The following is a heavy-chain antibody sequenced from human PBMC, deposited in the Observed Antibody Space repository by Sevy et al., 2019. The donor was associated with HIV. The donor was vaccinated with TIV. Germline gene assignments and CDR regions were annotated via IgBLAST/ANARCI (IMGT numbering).Heavy chain of an antibody. J-gene: IGHJ6*02. V-gene: IGHV4-61*08. CDR3: ARDRIFAVGFNGMDV. CDR1: DGSVSSGGHY. CDR2: IHYSGNT. D-gene: IGHD3-3*02. Sequence: SETLSLTCTVSDGSVSSGGHYWGWVRQPPGKGLEWIGYIHYSGNTNYNPSLKSRVTISVDTSKEQFSLKLSSVTAADTAVYYCARDRIFAVGFNGMDVWGQGTTVTSP.